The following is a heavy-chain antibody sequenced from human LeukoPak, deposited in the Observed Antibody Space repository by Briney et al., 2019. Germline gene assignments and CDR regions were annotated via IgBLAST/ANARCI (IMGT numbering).Heavy chain of an antibody. CDR1: GFTFSSYG. V-gene: IGHV3-33*01. CDR2: IWYDGSNK. CDR3: ASEGGYGPFDY. J-gene: IGHJ4*02. Sequence: PGGSLRLSCAASGFTFSSYGMHWFRQAPGKGLEWVAVIWYDGSNKYYADSVKGRFTISRDNSKNTLYLQMNSLRAEDTAVYYCASEGGYGPFDYWGQGTLVTVSS. D-gene: IGHD5-12*01.